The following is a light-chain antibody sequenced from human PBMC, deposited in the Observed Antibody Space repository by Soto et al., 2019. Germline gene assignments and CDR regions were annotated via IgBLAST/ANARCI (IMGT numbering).Light chain of an antibody. J-gene: IGKJ2*01. CDR1: QSVSSY. CDR2: DAY. V-gene: IGKV3-11*01. Sequence: EIVLTQSPATLSLSPGERATLSCRASQSVSSYLAWYQQKPGQAPRLLIYDAYNRATGIPARFSGSGSGTDFTLTISSLEHEDFAVYYCQQRSNWPVTFGQGTKLEI. CDR3: QQRSNWPVT.